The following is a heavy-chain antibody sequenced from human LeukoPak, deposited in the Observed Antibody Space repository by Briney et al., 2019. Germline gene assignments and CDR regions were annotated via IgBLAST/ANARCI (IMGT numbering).Heavy chain of an antibody. Sequence: SQTLSLTCAISGDSASSNSAAWNWTRQSPSRGLEWLGRTYYRSKWYNDYAVSVKSRININPDTSKNQFSLQLNSVTPEDTAVYYCASYYDSSGFDYWGQGTLVTVSS. CDR3: ASYYDSSGFDY. D-gene: IGHD3-22*01. CDR2: TYYRSKWYN. J-gene: IGHJ4*02. CDR1: GDSASSNSAA. V-gene: IGHV6-1*01.